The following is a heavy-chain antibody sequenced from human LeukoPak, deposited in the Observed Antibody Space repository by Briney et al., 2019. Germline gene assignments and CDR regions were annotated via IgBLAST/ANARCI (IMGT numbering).Heavy chain of an antibody. D-gene: IGHD2-15*01. CDR2: IRYDGSNK. CDR1: GFTFSSYG. J-gene: IGHJ5*01. V-gene: IGHV3-30*02. Sequence: SGGSLRLSCAASGFTFSSYGMHWVRQAPGKGLEWVAFIRYDGSNKYYADSVKGRFTISRDNSKNTLYLQMNSLRAEDTAVYYCARLFQMHTLASFDPWGQGTLVTVSS. CDR3: ARLFQMHTLASFDP.